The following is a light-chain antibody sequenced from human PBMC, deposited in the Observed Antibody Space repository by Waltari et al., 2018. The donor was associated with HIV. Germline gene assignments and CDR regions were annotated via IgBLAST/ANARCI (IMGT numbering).Light chain of an antibody. V-gene: IGKV2-28*01. Sequence: DIAMIQSPDSLAVSPGEPAYTPCRSSQSLLHQNGQNYLDWYIQRPGQVPELLIDLGFRRASGVPDRSAGSGSGTDFILKTSRMEPEDVGVDYCMHGQQTPVFGQGTKVEVK. J-gene: IGKJ1*01. CDR1: QSLLHQNGQNY. CDR3: MHGQQTPV. CDR2: LGF.